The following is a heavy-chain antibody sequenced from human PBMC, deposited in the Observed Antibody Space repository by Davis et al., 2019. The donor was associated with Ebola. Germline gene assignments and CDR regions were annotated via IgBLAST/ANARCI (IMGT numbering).Heavy chain of an antibody. CDR3: ARHDSLSGSGWYANENYYYGMDV. CDR2: IYYSGST. V-gene: IGHV4-39*01. Sequence: PSETLSLTCTVSGGSISSSSYYWGWIRQPPGKGLEWIGSIYYSGSTYYNPSLKSRVTISVDTSKNQFSLKLSSVTAADTAVYYCARHDSLSGSGWYANENYYYGMDVWGQGTTVTVSS. CDR1: GGSISSSSYY. D-gene: IGHD6-19*01. J-gene: IGHJ6*02.